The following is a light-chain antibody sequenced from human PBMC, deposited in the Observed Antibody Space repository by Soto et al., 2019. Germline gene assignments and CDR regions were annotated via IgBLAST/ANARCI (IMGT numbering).Light chain of an antibody. CDR1: QSVSSSY. Sequence: EIVLTQSPGTLSLSPGERATLSCRASQSVSSSYLAWYQQKPGQAPRLLIYGPSSRATGIPDRFSGSGSGTDFTLTISRLEPEDFAVYYCQHYGTSPTWTFGQGTKVEI. J-gene: IGKJ1*01. CDR3: QHYGTSPTWT. V-gene: IGKV3-20*01. CDR2: GPS.